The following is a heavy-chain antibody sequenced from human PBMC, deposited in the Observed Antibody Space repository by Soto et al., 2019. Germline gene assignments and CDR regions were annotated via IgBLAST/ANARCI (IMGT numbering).Heavy chain of an antibody. D-gene: IGHD3-16*01. CDR2: IYYSGST. CDR3: ARGGGDGDKIHDY. V-gene: IGHV4-31*03. CDR1: GVSISSGGYY. J-gene: IGHJ4*02. Sequence: QVQLQESGPGLVKPSQTLSLTCTVSGVSISSGGYYWSWIRQHPGKGLEWIGYIYYSGSTYYNPSLKSRVTISVGMSKNQFALKLSSVTAADTAVYYCARGGGDGDKIHDYWGQGTLVTVSS.